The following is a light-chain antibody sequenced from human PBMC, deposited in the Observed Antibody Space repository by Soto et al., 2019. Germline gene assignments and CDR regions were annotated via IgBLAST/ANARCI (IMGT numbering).Light chain of an antibody. J-gene: IGLJ1*01. CDR2: DVS. Sequence: QSVLTQPASVSGSPGQSITISFTGNSSDIGDSNYVSWYQQHPGKAPKLVIYDVSNRPSGVSNRFSGSKSANTASLTISGLQAEDEADYYCSSFRSSSTSYVFGTGTKVTVL. V-gene: IGLV2-14*03. CDR3: SSFRSSSTSYV. CDR1: SSDIGDSNY.